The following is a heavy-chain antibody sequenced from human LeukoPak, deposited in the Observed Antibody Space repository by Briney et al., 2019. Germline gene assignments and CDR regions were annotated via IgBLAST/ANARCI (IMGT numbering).Heavy chain of an antibody. Sequence: PGGSLRLSCVVSGFTFDDYAMHWVRQAPGKGLEWVSGISWNSGKIAYADSVKGRFTISRDNVKNSLYLQMNSLRPEDTAFYFCAKDGRELRTDGPYLDYWGQGTLVSVSS. D-gene: IGHD1-26*01. CDR1: GFTFDDYA. CDR3: AKDGRELRTDGPYLDY. J-gene: IGHJ4*02. CDR2: ISWNSGKI. V-gene: IGHV3-9*01.